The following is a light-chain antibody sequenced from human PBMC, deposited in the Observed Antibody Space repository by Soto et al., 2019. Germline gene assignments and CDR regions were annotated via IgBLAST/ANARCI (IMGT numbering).Light chain of an antibody. CDR2: DNN. Sequence: QSVLTQPPSVSAAPGQKVTISCSGSSSNIGNNYVSWYQQLPGTAPKVLIYDNNSRPSGIPDRFSGSKSGTSATLGITGLQTGDEADYYCGTWDNSLSAYVFGTGTKV. J-gene: IGLJ1*01. CDR3: GTWDNSLSAYV. CDR1: SSNIGNNY. V-gene: IGLV1-51*01.